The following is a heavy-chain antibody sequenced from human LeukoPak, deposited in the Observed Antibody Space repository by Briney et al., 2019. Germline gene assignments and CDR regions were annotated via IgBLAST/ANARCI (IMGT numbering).Heavy chain of an antibody. CDR2: ISRDGGRT. CDR1: GFTFDDYA. D-gene: IGHD3-10*01. J-gene: IGHJ4*02. CDR3: AKDKFDGSGSYYFDY. V-gene: IGHV3-43D*03. Sequence: PGGSLRLSCAASGFTFDDYAMHWVRQAPGKGLEWVSLISRDGGRTYYADSVKGRFTIARDNRKNSLYLQMNSLRAEDTALYYCAKDKFDGSGSYYFDYWGQGTLVTVPS.